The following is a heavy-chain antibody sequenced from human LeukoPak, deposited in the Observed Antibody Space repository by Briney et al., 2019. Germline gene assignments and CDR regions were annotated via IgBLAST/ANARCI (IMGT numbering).Heavy chain of an antibody. CDR3: ARAPIAITTSAFPDGFDI. J-gene: IGHJ3*02. CDR1: GGSFSSHY. V-gene: IGHV4-59*11. CDR2: IYYSGGT. Sequence: SETLSLTCTVSGGSFSSHYWSWIRQPPGKGLEWIGYIYYSGGTNYNHSLKRRVTISVEKSKKQFSLKKRYLVTADPGVYYCARAPIAITTSAFPDGFDIWGQGTMVTVSS. D-gene: IGHD1/OR15-1a*01.